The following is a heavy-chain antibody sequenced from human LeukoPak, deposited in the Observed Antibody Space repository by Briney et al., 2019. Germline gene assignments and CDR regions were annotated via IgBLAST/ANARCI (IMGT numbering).Heavy chain of an antibody. J-gene: IGHJ3*02. CDR3: ARGVVGAAEGDDAFDI. V-gene: IGHV1-18*01. Sequence: ASVKVSCKASGYTFTSYGISGVRQAPGQGLEWMGWISAYNGNTNYAQKLQGRVTMTTDTSTSTAYMELRSLRSDDTAVYYCARGVVGAAEGDDAFDIWGQGTMVTVSS. D-gene: IGHD1-26*01. CDR2: ISAYNGNT. CDR1: GYTFTSYG.